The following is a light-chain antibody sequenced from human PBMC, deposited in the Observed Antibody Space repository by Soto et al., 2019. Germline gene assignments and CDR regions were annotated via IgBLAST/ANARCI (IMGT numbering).Light chain of an antibody. Sequence: DIVVTQSPDSLAVSLGETATIXXXXXXXXXYSSNNKNYIAWYXXKQGQXXKXXIYWASTRESGVPDRFSGSGSGTDLTITISSLQAEDVEVYFCHQYYKSPQMFGQGTKVDIK. J-gene: IGKJ1*01. CDR1: XXXXYSSNNKNY. CDR2: WAS. CDR3: HQYYKSPQM. V-gene: IGKV4-1*01.